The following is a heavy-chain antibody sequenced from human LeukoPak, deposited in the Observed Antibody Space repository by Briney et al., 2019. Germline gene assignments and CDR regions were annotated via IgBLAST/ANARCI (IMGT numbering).Heavy chain of an antibody. CDR1: GLTVSTNY. CDR2: IYSGGIT. Sequence: GGSLRLSCAASGLTVSTNYMTWVRQAPGKGLEWVSVIYSGGITYYPDSVKGRFTISRDSSKNTLYLQMHSLRAEDTAVYYCARDGNGDYVRNTFNMWGQGTMVTVSS. J-gene: IGHJ3*02. V-gene: IGHV3-53*01. D-gene: IGHD3-10*02. CDR3: ARDGNGDYVRNTFNM.